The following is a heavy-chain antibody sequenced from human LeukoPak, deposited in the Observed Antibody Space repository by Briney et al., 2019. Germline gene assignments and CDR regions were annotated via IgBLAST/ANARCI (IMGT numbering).Heavy chain of an antibody. V-gene: IGHV4-34*01. J-gene: IGHJ6*03. CDR1: GGSLSEFF. CDR3: ARVGDLYRAHRVRGLSPDYYYMDV. D-gene: IGHD3-10*01. CDR2: VNYSGST. Sequence: TPSETLSLTCAVSGGSLSEFFWNWIRQSPVKGLEWIGEVNYSGSTAYNPSLKSRVTISVDASKNQFSLTVSSLTAADTAVYYCARVGDLYRAHRVRGLSPDYYYMDVWGKGTTVTVSS.